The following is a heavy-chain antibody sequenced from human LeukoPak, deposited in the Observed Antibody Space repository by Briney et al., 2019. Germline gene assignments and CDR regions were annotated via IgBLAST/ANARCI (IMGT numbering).Heavy chain of an antibody. CDR2: IYWNDDK. Sequence: SGPTLVKPTQTLTLTCTLSGFSLSNSGGGVGWTPHPPGKAPEWLALIYWNDDKRYSPSLKSGLTITKDTSKNQVVLTMTNMDPVDTATYYCARSSSSWYDFDYWGQGTLVTVSS. CDR1: GFSLSNSGGG. V-gene: IGHV2-5*01. D-gene: IGHD6-13*01. CDR3: ARSSSSWYDFDY. J-gene: IGHJ4*02.